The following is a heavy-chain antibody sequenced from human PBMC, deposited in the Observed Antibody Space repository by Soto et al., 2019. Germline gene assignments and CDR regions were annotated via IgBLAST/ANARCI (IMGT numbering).Heavy chain of an antibody. D-gene: IGHD3-10*01. CDR3: ARGIWTMTRGAYYFDN. CDR1: GYTFTSYY. J-gene: IGHJ4*02. CDR2: INPSGGST. V-gene: IGHV1-46*01. Sequence: ASVKVSWKASGYTFTSYYMHWVRQAPGQGLEWMGIINPSGGSTSYAQKFQGRVTITRDTSASTAYMELSSLRSEDAAVYYCARGIWTMTRGAYYFDNWGQGTLVTVSS.